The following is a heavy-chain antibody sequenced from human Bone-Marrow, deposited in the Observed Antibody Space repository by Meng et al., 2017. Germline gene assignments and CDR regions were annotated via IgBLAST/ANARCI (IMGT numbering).Heavy chain of an antibody. CDR3: ARDEDISAAGKLFGDY. V-gene: IGHV1-2*06. D-gene: IGHD6-25*01. Sequence: QVPLAEAGAEWKKPVASVKVSCKPSGYNFPDYYIHWVRRAPGQGLEWMGRINPKSGDTHYAQKFQARVTMTGDTSISTAYMELSGLRSDDTAMYYCARDEDISAAGKLFGDYWGQGTLVTVSS. J-gene: IGHJ4*02. CDR1: GYNFPDYY. CDR2: INPKSGDT.